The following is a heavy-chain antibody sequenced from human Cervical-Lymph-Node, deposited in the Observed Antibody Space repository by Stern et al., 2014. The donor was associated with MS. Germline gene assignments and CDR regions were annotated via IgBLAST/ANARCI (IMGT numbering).Heavy chain of an antibody. CDR3: ARWGGTVGTTSGDY. D-gene: IGHD1-26*01. CDR2: IKPDGTEK. CDR1: GFDFSNYW. J-gene: IGHJ4*02. Sequence: EVQLVESGGGLVHPGGSLRLSCAASGFDFSNYWMTWVRQAPMKGLEWVASIKPDGTEKYYVDSVKGRFPISRDNAKNSLSLQMNSLRAEDTAVYYCARWGGTVGTTSGDYWGQGNLVTVSS. V-gene: IGHV3-7*01.